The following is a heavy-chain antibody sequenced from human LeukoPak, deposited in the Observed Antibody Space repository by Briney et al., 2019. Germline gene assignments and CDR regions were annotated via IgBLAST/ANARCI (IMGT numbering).Heavy chain of an antibody. CDR2: IYPGDSDT. J-gene: IGHJ3*01. V-gene: IGHV5-51*01. D-gene: IGHD3-22*01. Sequence: GASLQISCKGSGYSFTSYWIGWVRQMPGKGLEWMGIIYPGDSDTRYSPSFKGQVTISADKSISNSSLKWSSMKAADTAIYYCARQSSYDNSGYYYVLLNAFDVWGQGTMVTVSS. CDR3: ARQSSYDNSGYYYVLLNAFDV. CDR1: GYSFTSYW.